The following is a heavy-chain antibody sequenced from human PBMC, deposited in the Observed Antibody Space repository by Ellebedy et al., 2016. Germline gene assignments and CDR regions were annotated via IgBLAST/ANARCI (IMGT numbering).Heavy chain of an antibody. CDR1: GYTFTSYD. Sequence: ASVKVSCXASGYTFTSYDINWVRQATGQGLEWMGWMNPNSGNTGYAQKFQGRVTMTRNTSISTAYMELSSLRSDDTAVYYCARVGEVGATRWFNPWGQGTLVTVSS. CDR3: ARVGEVGATRWFNP. J-gene: IGHJ5*02. CDR2: MNPNSGNT. V-gene: IGHV1-8*01. D-gene: IGHD1-26*01.